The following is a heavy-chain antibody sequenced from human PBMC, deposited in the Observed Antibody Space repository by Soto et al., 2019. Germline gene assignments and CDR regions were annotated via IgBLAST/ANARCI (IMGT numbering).Heavy chain of an antibody. CDR1: GFTFSSYA. V-gene: IGHV3-23*01. D-gene: IGHD3-9*01. CDR2: ISGSGAST. Sequence: GGSLRLSCAASGFTFSSYAMSWVRQGPGKGLEWVSAISGSGASTYYADSVKGRFTISTDNSKNTLYLQMNSLRAEDTAVYYCAKDYSVLRYFDWLLFGYWGQGTLVTVSS. CDR3: AKDYSVLRYFDWLLFGY. J-gene: IGHJ4*02.